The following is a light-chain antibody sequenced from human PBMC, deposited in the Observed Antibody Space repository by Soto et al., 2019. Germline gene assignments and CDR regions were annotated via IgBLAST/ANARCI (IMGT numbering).Light chain of an antibody. V-gene: IGKV3-15*01. Sequence: EIGMTQSPVTLSVSPGERATLSCRASQSVSSNLAWYQQKPGQAPRLLIYGASTRATGIPARFSGSGSGTEFTLTISSLQSEDFAFDYCQQYNNWPGTFGQGTKVEIK. CDR1: QSVSSN. J-gene: IGKJ1*01. CDR2: GAS. CDR3: QQYNNWPGT.